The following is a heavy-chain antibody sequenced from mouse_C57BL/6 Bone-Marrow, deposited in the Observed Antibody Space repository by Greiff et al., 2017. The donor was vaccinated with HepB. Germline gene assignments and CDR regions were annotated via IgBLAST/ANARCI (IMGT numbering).Heavy chain of an antibody. CDR3: ARRYYYGSRAWFAY. D-gene: IGHD1-1*01. Sequence: QVQLQQSGAELVKPGASVKMSCKASGYTFTTYPIEWMKQNHGKSLEWIGNFHPYNEDTKYNEKFKGKATMTVEQSSSTVYLELSRLTSDDSAVYYCARRYYYGSRAWFAYWGQGTLVTVSA. J-gene: IGHJ3*01. CDR2: FHPYNEDT. V-gene: IGHV1-47*01. CDR1: GYTFTTYP.